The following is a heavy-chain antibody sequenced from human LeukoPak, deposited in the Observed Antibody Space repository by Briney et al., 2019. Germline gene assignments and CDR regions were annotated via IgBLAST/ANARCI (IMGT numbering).Heavy chain of an antibody. J-gene: IGHJ4*02. Sequence: GGSLRLSYAASGFNFSSYWMSWVGQAPGKGLEWVANIKQDGSEKYYVDSVKGRFTISRDHAKNSLYLQMNSLRAEDTAVYYCSNGGGFPVNWGQGTLVSVSS. CDR3: SNGGGFPVN. D-gene: IGHD3-16*01. V-gene: IGHV3-7*01. CDR2: IKQDGSEK. CDR1: GFNFSSYW.